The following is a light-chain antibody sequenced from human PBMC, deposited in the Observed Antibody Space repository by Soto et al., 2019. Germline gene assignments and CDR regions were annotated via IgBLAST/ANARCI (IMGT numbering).Light chain of an antibody. Sequence: EIVMTQSPATLSVSPGERATLSCRASQSVNSYLAWYQQKPGQPPRLLIYTTSSRATGVPARFSGSGSGTEFTLTLSSLQSEDFAVYYCQQFNSWPYTFGQGTNLQIK. CDR3: QQFNSWPYT. J-gene: IGKJ2*01. CDR2: TTS. CDR1: QSVNSY. V-gene: IGKV3-15*01.